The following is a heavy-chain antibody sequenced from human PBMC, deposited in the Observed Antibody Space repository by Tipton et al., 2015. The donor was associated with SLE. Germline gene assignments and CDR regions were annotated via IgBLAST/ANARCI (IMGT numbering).Heavy chain of an antibody. CDR3: AGGRIEARRLAGVPPTETGWFDS. D-gene: IGHD2-2*01. J-gene: IGHJ5*01. CDR2: INYRGST. Sequence: TLSLTCAVYGGSFSAYYWSWIRQPPGKGLEWIGEINYRGSTNYNPSLKSRVSISVDTSKNQFSLKLSSVTAADTAVYSCAGGRIEARRLAGVPPTETGWFDSWGQGTLVTVSS. V-gene: IGHV4-34*01. CDR1: GGSFSAYY.